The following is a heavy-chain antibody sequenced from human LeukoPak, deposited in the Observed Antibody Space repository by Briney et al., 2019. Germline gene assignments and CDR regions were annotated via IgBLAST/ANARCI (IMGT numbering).Heavy chain of an antibody. Sequence: PGRSLRLSCAASGFTVSSNYTSCVRQPPREGLECVSVIYSGGSTYQADSVKGRFTISRDNSKNTLYLQMNSLRAEGTAVYYCARAGPQSIAAADYWGQGTLVTVSS. D-gene: IGHD6-13*01. CDR1: GFTVSSNY. CDR2: IYSGGST. CDR3: ARAGPQSIAAADY. V-gene: IGHV3-53*01. J-gene: IGHJ4*02.